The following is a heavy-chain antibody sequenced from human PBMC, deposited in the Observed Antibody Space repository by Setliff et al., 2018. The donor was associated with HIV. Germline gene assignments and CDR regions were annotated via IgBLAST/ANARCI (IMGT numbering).Heavy chain of an antibody. Sequence: PSETLSLTCTVSGGSISSSYWTWTRQPPGKGLEWIGNIHYSGSTNYNPSLKSRVTISVDTSKNQFSLKLSSVTAADTAVYYCARGYPVSYYYYMDVWGKGTTVTVSS. CDR1: GGSISSSY. J-gene: IGHJ6*03. D-gene: IGHD3-16*02. CDR2: IHYSGST. CDR3: ARGYPVSYYYYMDV. V-gene: IGHV4-59*12.